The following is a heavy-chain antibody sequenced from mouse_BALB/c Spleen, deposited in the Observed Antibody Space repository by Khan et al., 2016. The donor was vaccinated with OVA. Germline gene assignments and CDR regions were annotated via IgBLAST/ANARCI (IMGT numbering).Heavy chain of an antibody. V-gene: IGHV3-8*02. J-gene: IGHJ3*01. CDR2: ISYSGST. Sequence: EVQLQESGPSLVKPSQTLSLTCSVTGDSITSGYWNWIRKFPGNKLEYMGYISYSGSTYYNPSLKSRISTTRDTSKNQYYLQLNSVTTKYTATDDCARYDYDYDGAFAYWGQGTLVTVSA. CDR3: ARYDYDYDGAFAY. D-gene: IGHD2-4*01. CDR1: GDSITSGY.